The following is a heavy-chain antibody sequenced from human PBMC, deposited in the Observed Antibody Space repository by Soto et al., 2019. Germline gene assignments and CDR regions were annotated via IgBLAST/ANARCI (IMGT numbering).Heavy chain of an antibody. CDR3: ARGSQLRLGELSGGDAFDI. CDR1: GFSFSNYG. V-gene: IGHV3-33*01. D-gene: IGHD3-16*02. Sequence: GSLRLSCAASGFSFSNYGMHWVRQAPGKGLEWVAVIWFDGSNKYYADSVKGRFTISRDNSKNTLYLQMNSLRVEDTAVYYCARGSQLRLGELSGGDAFDIWGQGTMVTVSS. J-gene: IGHJ3*02. CDR2: IWFDGSNK.